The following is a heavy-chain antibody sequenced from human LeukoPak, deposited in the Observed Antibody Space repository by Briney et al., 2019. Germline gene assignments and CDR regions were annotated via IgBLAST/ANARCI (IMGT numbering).Heavy chain of an antibody. J-gene: IGHJ4*02. Sequence: PGGSLRLSCAASGFTFSSYSMNWVRQAPGKGLEWVSSISSSSSYIYYADSVKGRFTISRDNAKNPLYLQMNSLRAEDTAVYYCARSEYYYDTTPFDYWGQGTLVTVSS. CDR1: GFTFSSYS. CDR3: ARSEYYYDTTPFDY. D-gene: IGHD3-22*01. V-gene: IGHV3-21*01. CDR2: ISSSSSYI.